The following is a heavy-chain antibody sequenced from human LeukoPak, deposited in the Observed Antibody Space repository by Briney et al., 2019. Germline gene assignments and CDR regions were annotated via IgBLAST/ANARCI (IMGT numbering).Heavy chain of an antibody. J-gene: IGHJ6*03. CDR3: ARDLVGYYGSGSNPGHYYYYMDV. CDR1: GGSISSYY. CDR2: IYTSGST. D-gene: IGHD3-10*01. Sequence: SETLSLTCTVSGGSISSYYWSWIRQPAGKGLEWIGRIYTSGSTNYNPSLKSRVTMSVDTSKNQFSLKLSSVTAADTAVYYCARDLVGYYGSGSNPGHYYYYMDVWGKGTTVTISS. V-gene: IGHV4-4*07.